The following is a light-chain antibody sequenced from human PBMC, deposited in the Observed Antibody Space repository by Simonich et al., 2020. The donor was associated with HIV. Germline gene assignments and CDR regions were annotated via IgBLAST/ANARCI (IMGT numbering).Light chain of an antibody. CDR2: TAS. J-gene: IGKJ3*01. V-gene: IGKV1-12*02. CDR1: QGISSW. CDR3: QQYNNWPSPFT. Sequence: DIQMTQSPSSVSASVGDRVTITCRASQGISSWLAWYQQKPGKAPKLLIYTASTLQSGVPSRFSGSGSGTDFTLTISSLQPEDFAVYYCQQYNNWPSPFTFGPGTKLEIK.